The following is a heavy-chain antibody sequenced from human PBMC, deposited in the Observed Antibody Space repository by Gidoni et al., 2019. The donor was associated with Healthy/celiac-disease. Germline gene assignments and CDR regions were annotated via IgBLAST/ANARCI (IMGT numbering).Heavy chain of an antibody. D-gene: IGHD1-26*01. CDR3: AKVWPRIVGATMGAFDI. CDR1: GFTFSSYA. CDR2: ISGSGGST. J-gene: IGHJ3*02. V-gene: IGHV3-23*01. Sequence: EVQLLESGGGLVQPGGSLRLACAASGFTFSSYAMSWVRQAPGKGLEWVSAISGSGGSTYYADSVKGRFTISRDNSKNTLYLQMNSLRAEDTAVYYCAKVWPRIVGATMGAFDIWGQGTMVTVSS.